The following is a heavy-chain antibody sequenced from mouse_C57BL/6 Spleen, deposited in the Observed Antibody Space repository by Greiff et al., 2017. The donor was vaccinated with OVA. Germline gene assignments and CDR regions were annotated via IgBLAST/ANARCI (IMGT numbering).Heavy chain of an antibody. Sequence: QVQLQQSGAELVKPGASVKLSCKASGYTFTSYWMHWVKQRPGQGLEWIGMIHPNSGSTNYNEKFKSKATLTVDKSSSTAYMQLSSLTSEDSAVYYCARPAEVWFAYWGQGTLVTVSA. CDR2: IHPNSGST. CDR1: GYTFTSYW. CDR3: ARPAEVWFAY. J-gene: IGHJ3*01. V-gene: IGHV1-64*01. D-gene: IGHD6-1*01.